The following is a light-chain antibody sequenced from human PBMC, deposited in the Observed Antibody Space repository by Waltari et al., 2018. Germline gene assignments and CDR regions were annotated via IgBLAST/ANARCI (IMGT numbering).Light chain of an antibody. V-gene: IGLV1-44*01. CDR3: SSWDDSLNAV. CDR2: TNN. Sequence: QSVLTQPPSASGSPGPRATISCSGSSSNIGSYTVSWYQHLPGTDPKLLIHTNNQRPSGVPDRFSGSKSGTSASLAISGLQSEDEADYYCSSWDDSLNAVFGTGTKVTVL. J-gene: IGLJ1*01. CDR1: SSNIGSYT.